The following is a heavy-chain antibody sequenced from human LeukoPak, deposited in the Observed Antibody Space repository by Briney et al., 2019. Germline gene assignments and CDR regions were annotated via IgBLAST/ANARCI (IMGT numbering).Heavy chain of an antibody. J-gene: IGHJ4*02. Sequence: GRSLRLSCAASGFTFDDYAMHWVRQAPGKGLEWVSGISWNSGSIVYADSVKGRFTVSRDNAKNSLYLQMNSLRAEDTALYYCAKDSNPYYGSGSYYSVRKPYYFDYWGQGTLVTVSS. D-gene: IGHD3-10*01. CDR1: GFTFDDYA. V-gene: IGHV3-9*01. CDR3: AKDSNPYYGSGSYYSVRKPYYFDY. CDR2: ISWNSGSI.